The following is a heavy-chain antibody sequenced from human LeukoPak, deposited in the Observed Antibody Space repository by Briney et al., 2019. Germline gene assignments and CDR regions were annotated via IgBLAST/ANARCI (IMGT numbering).Heavy chain of an antibody. V-gene: IGHV3-23*01. CDR2: ISGGGLDT. D-gene: IGHD4-11*01. Sequence: AGGSLRLSCEASGFTFSNHAMHWVRQAPGKGPEWVSAISGGGLDTYYADSVKGRFTISRDNSKNTLYLQMNSLRAEDTAVYYCAKAPRLQNLNWFDPWGQGTLVTVSS. CDR3: AKAPRLQNLNWFDP. J-gene: IGHJ5*02. CDR1: GFTFSNHA.